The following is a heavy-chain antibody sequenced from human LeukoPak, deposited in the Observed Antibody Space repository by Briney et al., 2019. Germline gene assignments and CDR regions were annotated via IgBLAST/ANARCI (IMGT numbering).Heavy chain of an antibody. V-gene: IGHV3-49*04. Sequence: GGSLRLSCAASGFTFSDYYMSWVRQAPGKGLEWVGFIRSKTYGETTEYAASVKGRFTISRDDSKSIAYLQMNSLKTEDTAVYYRSRADYYGSGSPISLDVWGKGTTVTVSS. CDR3: SRADYYGSGSPISLDV. D-gene: IGHD3-10*01. CDR1: GFTFSDYY. J-gene: IGHJ6*04. CDR2: IRSKTYGETT.